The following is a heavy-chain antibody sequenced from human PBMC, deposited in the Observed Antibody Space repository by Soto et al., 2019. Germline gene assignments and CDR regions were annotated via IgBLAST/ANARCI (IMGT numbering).Heavy chain of an antibody. CDR2: ISYDGSNK. V-gene: IGHV3-30*18. CDR1: GFTFSSYG. Sequence: GGSLRLSCAASGFTFSSYGMHWVRQAPGKGLEWVAVISYDGSNKYYADSVKGRFTISRDNSKNTLYLQMNSLRAEDTTVYYCAKDWDIVAHYFDYWGQGTLVTVSS. CDR3: AKDWDIVAHYFDY. D-gene: IGHD5-12*01. J-gene: IGHJ4*02.